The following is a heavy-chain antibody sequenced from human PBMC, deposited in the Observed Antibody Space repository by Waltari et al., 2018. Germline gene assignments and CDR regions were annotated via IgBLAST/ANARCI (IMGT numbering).Heavy chain of an antibody. D-gene: IGHD6-19*01. J-gene: IGHJ4*02. CDR2: IKQDGSEK. Sequence: EVQLVESGGGLVQPGGSLRLSCPASGFPLRSFWMNWVRQTPGKGLEWVAGIKQDGSEKYYADSVKGRFTISRDNAKNSLYLQMNSLRAEDTAVYYCATSGWYCFDYWGQGTLVTVSS. V-gene: IGHV3-7*01. CDR1: GFPLRSFW. CDR3: ATSGWYCFDY.